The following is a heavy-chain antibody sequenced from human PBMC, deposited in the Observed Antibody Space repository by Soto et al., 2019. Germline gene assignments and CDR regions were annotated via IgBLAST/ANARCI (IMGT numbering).Heavy chain of an antibody. CDR3: AHVLVERYSYAVHMDV. Sequence: EVQLLESGGGLVQPGGSLRLSCAAAGYTFNRFGMNWVRQAPGKGLEWVSGISVTAATTYYADSLKGRFSASRDNSKNTLYPQPDSLRAEDTELYYCAHVLVERYSYAVHMDVWGKGTTVIVSS. CDR2: ISVTAATT. CDR1: GYTFNRFG. D-gene: IGHD5-18*01. J-gene: IGHJ6*03. V-gene: IGHV3-23*01.